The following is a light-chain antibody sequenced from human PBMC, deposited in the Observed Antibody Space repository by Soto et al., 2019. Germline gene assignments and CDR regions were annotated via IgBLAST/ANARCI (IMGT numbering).Light chain of an antibody. CDR2: DVS. J-gene: IGLJ3*02. V-gene: IGLV2-14*01. CDR1: SSDVGGYNY. CDR3: SSYTSSSTRV. Sequence: QPVLTQPASVSGSPGRSITISCTGTSSDVGGYNYVSWYQQHPGKAPKLMIYDVSNRPSGVSNRFSGSKSGNTASLTISGLQAEDEADYYCSSYTSSSTRVFGGGTKLTVL.